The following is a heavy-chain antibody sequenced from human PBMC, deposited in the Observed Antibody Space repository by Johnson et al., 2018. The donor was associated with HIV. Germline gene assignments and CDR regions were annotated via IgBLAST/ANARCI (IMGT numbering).Heavy chain of an antibody. Sequence: VQLVESGGGLVKPGGSLKVSCAASGFTFSNVCMHWVRQAPGKGLEWVGRIKRKTDGGTTDYSAPVKGKFTISRDDSKNTLYLEMNSLKTEDTAVYYCGRESTGAGTAFDIWGQGTMVTVSS. CDR3: GRESTGAGTAFDI. J-gene: IGHJ3*02. CDR2: IKRKTDGGTT. D-gene: IGHD2-8*02. CDR1: GFTFSNVC. V-gene: IGHV3-15*01.